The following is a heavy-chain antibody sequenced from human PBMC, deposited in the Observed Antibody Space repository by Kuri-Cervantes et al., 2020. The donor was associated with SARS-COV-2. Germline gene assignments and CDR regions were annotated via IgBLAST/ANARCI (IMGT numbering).Heavy chain of an antibody. CDR3: ARWAVAGDYYYGMDV. CDR1: GGSISSSSYY. CDR2: IYYSGST. J-gene: IGHJ6*02. D-gene: IGHD6-19*01. Sequence: ESLKISCTVSGGSISSSSYYWGWIRQPPGKGLEWIGSIYYSGSTYYNPSLKSRVTISVDTSKNQFSLQLNSVTPEDTAVYYCARWAVAGDYYYGMDVWGQGTTVTVSS. V-gene: IGHV4-39*01.